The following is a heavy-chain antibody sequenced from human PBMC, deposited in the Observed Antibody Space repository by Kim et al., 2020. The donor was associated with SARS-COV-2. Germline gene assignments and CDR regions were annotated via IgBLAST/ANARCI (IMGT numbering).Heavy chain of an antibody. D-gene: IGHD5-18*01. Sequence: GGSLRLSCAASGFTFSSYAMSWVRQAPGKGLEWVSAISGSGGSTYYADSVKGRFTISRDNSKNTLYLQMNSLRAEDTAVYYCAKALGRDTAMVKCWELMYYYYGMDVWGQGTTVTVSS. J-gene: IGHJ6*02. CDR2: ISGSGGST. CDR1: GFTFSSYA. V-gene: IGHV3-23*01. CDR3: AKALGRDTAMVKCWELMYYYYGMDV.